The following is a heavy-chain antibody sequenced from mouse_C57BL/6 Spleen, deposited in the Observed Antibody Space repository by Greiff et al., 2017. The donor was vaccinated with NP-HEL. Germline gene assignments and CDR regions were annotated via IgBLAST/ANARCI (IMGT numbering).Heavy chain of an antibody. CDR1: GFTFSDYY. V-gene: IGHV5-16*01. D-gene: IGHD1-1*01. CDR3: ARDQGYYGSSSFDY. Sequence: EVMLVESEGGLVQPGSSMKLSCTASGFTFSDYYMAWVRQVPEKGLEWVANINYDGSSTYYLDSLKSRFIISRDNAKNILYLQMSSLKSEDTATYYCARDQGYYGSSSFDYWGQGTTLTVSS. CDR2: INYDGSST. J-gene: IGHJ2*01.